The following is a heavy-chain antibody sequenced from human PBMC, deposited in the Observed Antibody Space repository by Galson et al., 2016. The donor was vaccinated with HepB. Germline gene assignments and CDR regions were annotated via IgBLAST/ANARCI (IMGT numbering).Heavy chain of an antibody. CDR3: ARDGAPYYDFWGGFLEQGWLDP. D-gene: IGHD3-3*01. V-gene: IGHV3-30*14. Sequence: SLRLSCAGSGFIFSNYAMYWVRQAPGKGLEWVAVISYDGRNKYYADSVKGRFTISRDNSNNTLYVQMNSLRAEDTAVYYCARDGAPYYDFWGGFLEQGWLDPWGQGTLVTVSS. J-gene: IGHJ5*02. CDR1: GFIFSNYA. CDR2: ISYDGRNK.